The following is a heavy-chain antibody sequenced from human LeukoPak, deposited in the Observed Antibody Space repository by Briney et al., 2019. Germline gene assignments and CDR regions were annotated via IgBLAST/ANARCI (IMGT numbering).Heavy chain of an antibody. CDR3: ARCYASGSYGIDY. CDR2: ISYDGSNK. Sequence: GGSLRLSCAASGFTFSSYAMHWVRQAPGKGLEWVAVISYDGSNKYYADSVKGRFTISRDNSKNTLYLQMNSLGAEDTAVYYCARCYASGSYGIDYWGQGTRVTVSS. J-gene: IGHJ4*02. V-gene: IGHV3-30-3*01. CDR1: GFTFSSYA. D-gene: IGHD3-10*01.